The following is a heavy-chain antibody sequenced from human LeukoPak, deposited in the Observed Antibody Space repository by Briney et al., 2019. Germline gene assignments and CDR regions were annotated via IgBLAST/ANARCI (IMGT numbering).Heavy chain of an antibody. CDR1: GFTFSSYW. CDR2: INTDGSST. J-gene: IGHJ4*02. V-gene: IGHV3-74*01. Sequence: GGSLRLSCAASGFTFSSYWMHWVRQAPGKGLVWVSRINTDGSSTTYADSVKGRFTISRDNAKNTLYLEMSSLRAEDTAVYYCARGYSGTYRFGYWGQGTLVTVSS. CDR3: ARGYSGTYRFGY. D-gene: IGHD1-26*01.